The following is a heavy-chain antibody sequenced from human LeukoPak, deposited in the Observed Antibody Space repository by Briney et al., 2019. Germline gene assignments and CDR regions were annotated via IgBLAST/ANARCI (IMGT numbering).Heavy chain of an antibody. V-gene: IGHV3-13*04. Sequence: GGSLRLSCAASGFTFSSYDMHWVRHGTGKGLEWVSAIGTAGDTYYPGSAKGRFTTSRENAKNSLDLQMNSLRTGDKAVEYCARGRGWGTFDIWGQGTMVTVSS. CDR1: GFTFSSYD. D-gene: IGHD3-10*01. CDR2: IGTAGDT. CDR3: ARGRGWGTFDI. J-gene: IGHJ3*02.